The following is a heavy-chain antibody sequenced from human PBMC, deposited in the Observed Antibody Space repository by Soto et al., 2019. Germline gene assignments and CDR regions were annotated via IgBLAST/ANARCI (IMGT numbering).Heavy chain of an antibody. CDR2: TRTDGGGT. V-gene: IGHV3-23*01. Sequence: EVQLLESGGGLVQPGGSLRLSCAASGFTLSDYDMGWVRQAPGKGLEWVSLTRTDGGGTYYAYSVEGRLTVSRDTSTNTLYLQMNKLRGEDTALYYCLKERRGGEYPAFDLWGQGTMVTVSS. CDR1: GFTLSDYD. CDR3: LKERRGGEYPAFDL. D-gene: IGHD7-27*01. J-gene: IGHJ3*01.